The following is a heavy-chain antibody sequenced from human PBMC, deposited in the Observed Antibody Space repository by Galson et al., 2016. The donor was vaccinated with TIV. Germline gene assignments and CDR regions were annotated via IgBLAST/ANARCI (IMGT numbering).Heavy chain of an antibody. J-gene: IGHJ6*02. CDR1: GLSVSINY. CDR2: ISDGGNT. D-gene: IGHD2-15*01. CDR3: ARDRVVDATYYYYYYGMDV. Sequence: SLRLSCAASGLSVSINYMTWVRQAPGKGLEWVSLISDGGNTYYPDSVKGRFPISRDNSKNTLYLQMNSRRVEDTAVYYCARDRVVDATYYYYYYGMDVWGQGTAVTVSS. V-gene: IGHV3-66*02.